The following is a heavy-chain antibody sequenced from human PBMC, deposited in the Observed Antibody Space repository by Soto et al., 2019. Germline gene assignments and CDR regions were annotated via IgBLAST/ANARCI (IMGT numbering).Heavy chain of an antibody. V-gene: IGHV3-11*01. J-gene: IGHJ5*02. D-gene: IGHD3-3*01. CDR2: ISSSGSTI. CDR3: ARDKGPNYDFWSGYPVIWFDP. CDR1: GFTFSDYY. Sequence: PGGSLRLSCAASGFTFSDYYMSWIRQAPGKGLEWVSYISSSGSTIYYADSVKGRFTISRDNAKNSLYLQMNSLRAKDTAVYYCARDKGPNYDFWSGYPVIWFDPWGQGTLVTVSS.